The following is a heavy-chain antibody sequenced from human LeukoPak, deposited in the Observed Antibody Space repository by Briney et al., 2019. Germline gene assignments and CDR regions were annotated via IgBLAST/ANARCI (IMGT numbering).Heavy chain of an antibody. Sequence: SETLSLTCTVSGYSISSDYYWGWIRQPPGKGLEWIGSIDHSGSTYYNASLKSRVTISIDTSKNHFSLKLNSVTAADTAVYYCARGRSISAAGSPPNFYFYYIDVWGTGTTVTISS. V-gene: IGHV4-38-2*02. J-gene: IGHJ6*03. CDR3: ARGRSISAAGSPPNFYFYYIDV. CDR2: IDHSGST. D-gene: IGHD6-13*01. CDR1: GYSISSDYY.